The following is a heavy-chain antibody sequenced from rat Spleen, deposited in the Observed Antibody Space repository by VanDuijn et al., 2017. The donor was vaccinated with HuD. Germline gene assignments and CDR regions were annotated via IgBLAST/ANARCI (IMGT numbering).Heavy chain of an antibody. D-gene: IGHD1-4*01. V-gene: IGHV5S13*01. CDR3: SPLPGRNLAY. Sequence: EVQLVESGGGLVQPGRSLKLSCAASGFTFNNYGMAWVRQAPTKGLEWVASISTGGGRNFYRDSVKGRFTISRDNAKSTLSLQMDSLRSEDTATYYCSPLPGRNLAYWGQGVVVTVSS. J-gene: IGHJ2*01. CDR2: ISTGGGRN. CDR1: GFTFNNYG.